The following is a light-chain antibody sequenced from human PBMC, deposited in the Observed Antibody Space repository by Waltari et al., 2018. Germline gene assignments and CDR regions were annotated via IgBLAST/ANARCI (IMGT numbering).Light chain of an antibody. CDR1: FSNIGNNA. CDR3: AAWDDSLDAYVV. J-gene: IGLJ2*01. CDR2: NNN. V-gene: IGLV1-44*01. Sequence: QSVLTQPPSASGTPGQKVTISCSGTFSNIGNNAVNWYQQVPGMAPKLHIYNNNSKVPGVPDRFSGAKFGTSASLAISGLQSGDEAVYYCAAWDDSLDAYVVFGGGTKVTVL.